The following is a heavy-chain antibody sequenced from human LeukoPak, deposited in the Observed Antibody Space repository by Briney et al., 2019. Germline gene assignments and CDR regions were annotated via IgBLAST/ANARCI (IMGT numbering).Heavy chain of an antibody. CDR2: IFYSGGA. CDR3: ARISPSVVRGVSSQHYYYYMDV. Sequence: SETLSLTCTVSGGSIRSYYWSWIRQPPGKGLEWIGYIFYSGGANYNPSLKSRVTISVDTSKNQFSLKLTSVTAADTAVYYCARISPSVVRGVSSQHYYYYMDVWGKGTTVTISS. CDR1: GGSIRSYY. V-gene: IGHV4-59*01. D-gene: IGHD3-10*01. J-gene: IGHJ6*03.